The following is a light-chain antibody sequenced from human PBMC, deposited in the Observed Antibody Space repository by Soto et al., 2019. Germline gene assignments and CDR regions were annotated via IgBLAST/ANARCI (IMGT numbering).Light chain of an antibody. CDR3: QQYGSSLPHT. J-gene: IGKJ4*01. CDR2: VAS. CDR1: QSVSSGY. V-gene: IGKV3-20*01. Sequence: EIVLPQSPGTLSLSPGERATLSCRASQSVSSGYLACYQQQPGQAPSLLIYVASSRATGIPDRFSGSGSGTDFTLTTSRLEPDDFAVYYCQQYGSSLPHTFGGGTKVESK.